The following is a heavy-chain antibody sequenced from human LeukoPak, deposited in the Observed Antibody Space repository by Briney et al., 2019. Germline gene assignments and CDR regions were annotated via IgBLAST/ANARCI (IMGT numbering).Heavy chain of an antibody. V-gene: IGHV4-59*01. J-gene: IGHJ4*02. D-gene: IGHD6-13*01. CDR2: IYYSGST. CDR1: VGSICSYY. CDR3: ARSRIAASFDY. Sequence: SGTLSLTCTVSVGSICSYYWSWIRQPPGKGLEWIGYIYYSGSTNYNPSLKSRVTISVDTSKNQFSLKLSSVTAADTAVYYCARSRIAASFDYWGQGTLVTVSS.